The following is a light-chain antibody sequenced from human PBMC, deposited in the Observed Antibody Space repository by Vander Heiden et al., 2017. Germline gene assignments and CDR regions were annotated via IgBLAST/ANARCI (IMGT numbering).Light chain of an antibody. Sequence: QSVLTQPPPVSGAPGQRVTISCTESSSNIGAGYDVHWYQQLPGTAPKLLIYGNSNRPSGVPDRFSGSKSGTSASLAITGLQAEDEADYYCQSYDSSLSGSVFGGGTKLTVL. J-gene: IGLJ2*01. CDR1: SSNIGAGYD. V-gene: IGLV1-40*01. CDR3: QSYDSSLSGSV. CDR2: GNS.